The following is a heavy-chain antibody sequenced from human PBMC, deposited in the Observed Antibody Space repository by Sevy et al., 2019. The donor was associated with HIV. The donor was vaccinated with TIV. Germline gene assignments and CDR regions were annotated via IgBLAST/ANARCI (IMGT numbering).Heavy chain of an antibody. J-gene: IGHJ6*02. Sequence: GGSLRLSCAASGFTFYYAWMSWVRQAPGRGLEWVGRIKSKSDGGKTDNAAPVKGRFSISRDDSKTRLYLEMNSLKTEDTAVYYCSTDPIIVLLVTDGMDVWGQGTTVTVSS. CDR1: GFTFYYAW. D-gene: IGHD2-8*02. V-gene: IGHV3-15*01. CDR3: STDPIIVLLVTDGMDV. CDR2: IKSKSDGGKT.